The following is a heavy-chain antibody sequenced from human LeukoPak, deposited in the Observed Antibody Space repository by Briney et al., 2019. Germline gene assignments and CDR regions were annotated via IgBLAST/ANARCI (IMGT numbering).Heavy chain of an antibody. J-gene: IGHJ4*02. CDR3: ARDLLGPHNYVFDY. D-gene: IGHD4-11*01. V-gene: IGHV3-74*01. CDR2: IKSDGSTT. Sequence: GGSLRLSCAASGFTFSSYRMHWVRQAPGKGPVWVSRIKSDGSTTIYADSVKGRFTISRDNAKSTLCLQMNSLRGEDTAVYYCARDLLGPHNYVFDYWGQGTLVTVSS. CDR1: GFTFSSYR.